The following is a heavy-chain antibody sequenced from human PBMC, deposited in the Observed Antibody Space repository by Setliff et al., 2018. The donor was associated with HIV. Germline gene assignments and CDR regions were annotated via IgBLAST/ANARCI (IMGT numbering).Heavy chain of an antibody. CDR1: GYSISTAYY. Sequence: PSETLSRTCAVSGYSISTAYYWGWIRQPPGKGLEWIGSVYHSGTTYYNPSLKSRVTITVDMSNNQFALKVTSGTAADTAVYYCACRYYDLWSNYYTGIPYWGQGTLVTVSS. CDR2: VYHSGTT. CDR3: ACRYYDLWSNYYTGIPY. V-gene: IGHV4-38-2*01. J-gene: IGHJ4*02. D-gene: IGHD3-3*01.